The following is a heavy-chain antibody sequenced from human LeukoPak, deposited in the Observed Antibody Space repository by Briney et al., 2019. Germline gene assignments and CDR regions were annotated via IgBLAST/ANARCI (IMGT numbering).Heavy chain of an antibody. CDR3: ARIYGSGSSLYYYYYMDV. CDR2: IYTSGST. J-gene: IGHJ6*03. Sequence: PSETLSLTCAVYGGSFSGYYWSWIRQPAGKGLEWIGRIYTSGSTNYNPSLKSRVTMSVDTSKNQFSLKLSSVTAADTAVYYCARIYGSGSSLYYYYYMDVWGKGTTVTISS. D-gene: IGHD3-10*01. CDR1: GGSFSGYY. V-gene: IGHV4-59*10.